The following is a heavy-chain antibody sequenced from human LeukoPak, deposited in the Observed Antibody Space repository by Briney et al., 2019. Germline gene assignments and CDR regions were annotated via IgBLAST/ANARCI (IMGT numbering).Heavy chain of an antibody. CDR2: IKSKTDGGTT. J-gene: IGHJ4*02. CDR3: TGEGLWSLFDY. CDR1: GFTFSNAW. D-gene: IGHD5-18*01. Sequence: GGSLRLPCAASGFTFSNAWMSWVRQAPGKGLEWVGHIKSKTDGGTTDYAAPVKGRFTISRDDSKNTLYLQMNSLKTEDTAVYYCTGEGLWSLFDYWGQGTLVTVSS. V-gene: IGHV3-15*01.